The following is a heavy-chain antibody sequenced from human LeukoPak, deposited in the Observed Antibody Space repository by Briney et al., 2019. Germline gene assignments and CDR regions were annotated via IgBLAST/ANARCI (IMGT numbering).Heavy chain of an antibody. CDR1: GFVFSRNW. Sequence: PGESLRLSCEASGFVFSRNWMTWVRQAPGKGLEWVANIRQDGREIYYVDSVKGRFTISRDNAKSSMYLQMNSPRAEDTAVYYCASGGVVGPSTYRFYDLWGRGTRVTVSS. CDR3: ASGGVVGPSTYRFYDL. J-gene: IGHJ2*01. V-gene: IGHV3-7*01. D-gene: IGHD1-26*01. CDR2: IRQDGREI.